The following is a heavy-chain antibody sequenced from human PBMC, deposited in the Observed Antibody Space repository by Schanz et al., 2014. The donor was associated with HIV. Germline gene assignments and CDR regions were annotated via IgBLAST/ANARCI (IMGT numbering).Heavy chain of an antibody. Sequence: QVQLVQSGAEVKKPGASVRVACKASGYNFNSYDINWVRQATGQGLEWMGWISAYDGNTNYAQKFQGRVTMTTDTSTSTAYMELRSLRSDDTAVYYCANEGLTXFIDYWGQGTLVTVSS. D-gene: IGHD7-27*01. CDR1: GYNFNSYD. J-gene: IGHJ4*02. CDR2: ISAYDGNT. V-gene: IGHV1-18*01. CDR3: ANEGLTXFIDY.